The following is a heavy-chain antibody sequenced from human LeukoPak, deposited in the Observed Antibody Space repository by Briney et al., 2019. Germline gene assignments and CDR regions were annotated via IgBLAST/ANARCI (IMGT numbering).Heavy chain of an antibody. J-gene: IGHJ4*02. CDR1: GGTFSSYA. D-gene: IGHD5-12*01. CDR2: IIPIFGTA. Sequence: SVKVSCKASGGTFSSYAISWVRQAPGQGLEWMGGIIPIFGTANYAQKFQGRVTITADESTSTAYMELSSLRSEDAAVYYCARSPLSIVATVYYFDYWGQGTLVTVSS. V-gene: IGHV1-69*13. CDR3: ARSPLSIVATVYYFDY.